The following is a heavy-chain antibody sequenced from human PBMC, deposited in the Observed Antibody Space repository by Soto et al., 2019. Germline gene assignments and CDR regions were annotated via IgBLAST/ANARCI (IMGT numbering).Heavy chain of an antibody. D-gene: IGHD2-8*01. CDR2: ISGYNGDT. CDR3: AKNGQPPYYYYGLDV. CDR1: GYTFSRYG. V-gene: IGHV1-18*01. J-gene: IGHJ6*02. Sequence: QGQLVQSGAEVKKPGASVKVSCKASGYTFSRYGISWVRQAPGQGLQWMGWISGYNGDTNYAQNSPGRVTMTIDTSTTTAYMELRSLTSDDTAVYYCAKNGQPPYYYYGLDVWGQGTTVTVSS.